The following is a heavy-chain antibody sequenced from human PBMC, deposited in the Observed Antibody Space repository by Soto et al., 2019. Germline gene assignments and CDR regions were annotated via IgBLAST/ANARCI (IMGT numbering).Heavy chain of an antibody. CDR3: QSGRAADYVFLTAYYTYYLDY. CDR2: ISYDGSSK. D-gene: IGHD3-9*01. V-gene: IGHV3-30*03. CDR1: GFTFSSYG. J-gene: IGHJ4*02. Sequence: GGSLRLSCAASGFTFSSYGMHWVRQAPGKGLEWVAVISYDGSSKYYADSVKGRFTISRDNSKNTLYLQMNSLRAEDTAVYYCQSGRAADYVFLTAYYTYYLDYWGQGYLVTVSS.